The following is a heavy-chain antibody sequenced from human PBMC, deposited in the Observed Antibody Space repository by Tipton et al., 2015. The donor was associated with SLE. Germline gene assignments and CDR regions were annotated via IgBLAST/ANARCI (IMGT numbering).Heavy chain of an antibody. J-gene: IGHJ4*02. CDR3: ARVDPRSSSSGLYDY. D-gene: IGHD6-6*01. Sequence: TLSLTCSVSGDSFRKYFWTSIRHPPGKGLECMGYFYYSGSTNYNPSLKGRLTLSLDTSKSQFSLKLTSVTAADTAVYYCARVDPRSSSSGLYDYWGQGSLVTVSS. CDR2: FYYSGST. CDR1: GDSFRKYF. V-gene: IGHV4-59*01.